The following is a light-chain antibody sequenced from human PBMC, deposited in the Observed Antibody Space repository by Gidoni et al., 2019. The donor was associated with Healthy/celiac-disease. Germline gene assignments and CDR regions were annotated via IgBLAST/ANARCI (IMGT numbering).Light chain of an antibody. J-gene: IGKJ3*01. Sequence: DIQMTQSPSSLSASVGDRVTITCQASQDISNYLNWYQQKPGKAPKLLIYDASSLETGVPSRFSGSGSGTDFTFTISSLQPEDIATYYCQQYDNLPRVTFGPGTKVDIK. CDR2: DAS. V-gene: IGKV1-33*01. CDR3: QQYDNLPRVT. CDR1: QDISNY.